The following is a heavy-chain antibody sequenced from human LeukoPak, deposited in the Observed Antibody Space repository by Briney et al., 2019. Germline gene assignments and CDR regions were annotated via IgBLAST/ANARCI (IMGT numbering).Heavy chain of an antibody. J-gene: IGHJ4*02. CDR2: ICSGGST. CDR1: GFTVSSNY. Sequence: LAGGSLRLSCAASGFTVSSNYMSWVRQAPGKGLEWVSVICSGGSTYYADSVKGRFTISRDNSKNTLYLQMNSLRAEDTAVYYCARGPRSDYWGQGTLVTVSS. CDR3: ARGPRSDY. V-gene: IGHV3-53*01.